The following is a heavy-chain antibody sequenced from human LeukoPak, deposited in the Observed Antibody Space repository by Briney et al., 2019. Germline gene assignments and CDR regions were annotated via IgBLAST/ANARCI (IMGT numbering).Heavy chain of an antibody. CDR2: ISSGSTYV. D-gene: IGHD1-1*01. J-gene: IGHJ3*02. CDR3: AVQRVHHGFDI. V-gene: IGHV3-21*01. Sequence: GGSLRLSCAASGFTFNICTMNWVRQAPGKGLEWVSSISSGSTYVYYADSLKGRFTISRDNGKHSLYLQMNSLRAEDTAVYYCAVQRVHHGFDIWGQGTMVTVSS. CDR1: GFTFNICT.